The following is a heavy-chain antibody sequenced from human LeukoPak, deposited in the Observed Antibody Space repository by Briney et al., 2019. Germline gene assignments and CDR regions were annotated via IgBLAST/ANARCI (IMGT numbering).Heavy chain of an antibody. D-gene: IGHD6-19*01. V-gene: IGHV3-23*01. CDR2: ISGSGGST. J-gene: IGHJ4*02. CDR3: AKGGSGWYGPYYFDY. Sequence: GGSLRLSCAASGFTFSSYAMSWVRQAPGRGLEWVSAISGSGGSTYYADSVKGRFTISRGDSKNTLYLQMNSLRAEDTALYYCAKGGSGWYGPYYFDYWGQGTLVTVSS. CDR1: GFTFSSYA.